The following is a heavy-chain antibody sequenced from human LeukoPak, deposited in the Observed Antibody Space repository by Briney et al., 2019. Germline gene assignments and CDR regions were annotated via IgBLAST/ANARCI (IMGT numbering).Heavy chain of an antibody. CDR1: GGSISSYY. CDR3: ARVINYYGSGSYFLFDY. J-gene: IGHJ4*02. CDR2: IYYSGST. V-gene: IGHV4-59*01. Sequence: PSETLPLTCTVSGGSISSYYWSWIRQPPGKGLEWIGYIYYSGSTNYNPSLKSRVTISVDTSKNQFSLKLSSVTAADTAVYYCARVINYYGSGSYFLFDYWGQGTLVTVSS. D-gene: IGHD3-10*01.